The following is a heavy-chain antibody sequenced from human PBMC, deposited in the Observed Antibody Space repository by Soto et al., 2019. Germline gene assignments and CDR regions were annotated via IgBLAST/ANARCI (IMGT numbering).Heavy chain of an antibody. J-gene: IGHJ4*02. CDR1: GFTLSDYY. Sequence: GSLRLSCAASGFTLSDYYITWIRQAPGKGLEWVSDISISSRSNYTDYADSVKGRFTTSRDNAKNSLYLQMDSLRAEDTAVYYCARVLSGTRSFDYWGQGTLVTVSS. CDR2: ISISSRSNYT. CDR3: ARVLSGTRSFDY. V-gene: IGHV3-11*05. D-gene: IGHD5-12*01.